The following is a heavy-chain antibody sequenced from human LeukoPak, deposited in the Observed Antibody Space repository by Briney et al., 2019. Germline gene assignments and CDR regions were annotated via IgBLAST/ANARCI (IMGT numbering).Heavy chain of an antibody. CDR3: ARGGSSWYFGWFDP. Sequence: SETLSLTCAVSGGSISSSNWWSWVRQPPGKGLEWIGEIYHSGSTNYNPSLKSRVTISVDTSKNQFSLKLSSVTAADTAVYYCARGGSSWYFGWFDPWGQGTLVTVSS. D-gene: IGHD6-13*01. CDR2: IYHSGST. V-gene: IGHV4-4*02. J-gene: IGHJ5*02. CDR1: GGSISSSNW.